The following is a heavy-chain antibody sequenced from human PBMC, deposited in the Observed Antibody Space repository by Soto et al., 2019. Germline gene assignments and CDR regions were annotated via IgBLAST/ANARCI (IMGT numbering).Heavy chain of an antibody. D-gene: IGHD6-19*01. J-gene: IGHJ4*02. Sequence: PGGSLRLSCAASGFTFSSYAMSWVRQAPVKGLEWVSAISGSGGSTYYADSVKGRFTISRDNSKNTLYLQMNSLRAEDTAVYYCAKVRISSGWYYFDYWGQGTLVTVSS. V-gene: IGHV3-23*01. CDR1: GFTFSSYA. CDR3: AKVRISSGWYYFDY. CDR2: ISGSGGST.